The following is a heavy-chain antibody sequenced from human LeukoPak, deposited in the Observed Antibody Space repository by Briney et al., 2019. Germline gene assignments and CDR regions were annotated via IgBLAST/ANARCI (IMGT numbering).Heavy chain of an antibody. Sequence: SETLSLTCTVSGYSISSGYYWGWIRQPPGKGLEWIGEINHSGSTNYNPSLKSRVTISVDTSKNLFSLKLRSVTAADTAVYYCARADCGYNYGPCYYYMDVWGKGTTVTISS. D-gene: IGHD5-18*01. CDR1: GYSISSGYY. CDR3: ARADCGYNYGPCYYYMDV. V-gene: IGHV4-38-2*02. CDR2: INHSGST. J-gene: IGHJ6*03.